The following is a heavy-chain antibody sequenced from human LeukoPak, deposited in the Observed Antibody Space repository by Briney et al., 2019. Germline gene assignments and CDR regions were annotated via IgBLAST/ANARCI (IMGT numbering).Heavy chain of an antibody. CDR3: AREDWGTYYFDS. V-gene: IGHV3-30*04. CDR1: GFTFSSYA. J-gene: IGHJ4*02. Sequence: GGSLRLSCAASGFTFSSYAMHWVRQAPGKGLEWVAVISYDGSNKYYADSVKGRFTISRDNSKNTLYLQMNSLRAEDTAVYYCAREDWGTYYFDSWGQGTLVTVSS. CDR2: ISYDGSNK. D-gene: IGHD7-27*01.